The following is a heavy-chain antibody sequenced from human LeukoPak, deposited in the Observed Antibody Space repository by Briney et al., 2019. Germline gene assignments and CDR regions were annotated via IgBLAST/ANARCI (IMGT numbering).Heavy chain of an antibody. Sequence: ASVKVSCKASGYTFTSYGISWVRQAPGQGLEWMGWISAYNGNTNYAQKLQGRVTMTTDTSTSTAYVELRSLRSDDTAVYYCARDLDSSSWSGWFDPWGQGTLVTVSS. CDR1: GYTFTSYG. D-gene: IGHD6-13*01. V-gene: IGHV1-18*01. CDR2: ISAYNGNT. CDR3: ARDLDSSSWSGWFDP. J-gene: IGHJ5*02.